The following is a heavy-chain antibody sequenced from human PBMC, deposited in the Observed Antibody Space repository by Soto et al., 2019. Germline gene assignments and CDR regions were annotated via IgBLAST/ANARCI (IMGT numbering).Heavy chain of an antibody. CDR2: ISGGGDAT. CDR1: GFTFINYA. J-gene: IGHJ4*02. CDR3: VKEIAAAQ. V-gene: IGHV3-23*01. D-gene: IGHD6-25*01. Sequence: EVQLLESGGDSVQPGGSVRLSCAGSGFTFINYAMNWVRQAPGKGLEWVSTISGGGDATFFADSVRGRFTFSRDNSKNTVTLQMNSLGVDDTAKYYCVKEIAAAQWGQGTLVTVSS.